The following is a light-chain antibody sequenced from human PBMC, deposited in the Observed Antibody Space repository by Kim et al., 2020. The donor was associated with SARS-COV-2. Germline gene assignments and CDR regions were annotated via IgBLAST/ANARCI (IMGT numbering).Light chain of an antibody. Sequence: GQMITISCTGTSTDVGSYYLVAWYQQLPAKAPNLMIFDVTKRPSGVYNRFSGSKSGNTASLTISGLQAEDEADYYCCSYAGGTTWVFGGGTKLTVL. CDR3: CSYAGGTTWV. V-gene: IGLV2-23*02. CDR2: DVT. J-gene: IGLJ3*02. CDR1: STDVGSYYL.